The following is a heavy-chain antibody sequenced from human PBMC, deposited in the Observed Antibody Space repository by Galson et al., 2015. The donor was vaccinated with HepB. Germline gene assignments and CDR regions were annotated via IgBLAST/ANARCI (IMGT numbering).Heavy chain of an antibody. J-gene: IGHJ5*02. CDR1: GGSISSYY. D-gene: IGHD2-21*01. Sequence: QVQLQESGPGLVKPSETLSLTCTVSGGSISSYYWSWIRQPPGKGLEWIGYIYYSGSTNYNPSLKSRVTISVDTSKNQFSLKLSSVTAADTAVYYCASFVGWFDPWGQGTLVTVSS. CDR3: ASFVGWFDP. V-gene: IGHV4-59*01. CDR2: IYYSGST.